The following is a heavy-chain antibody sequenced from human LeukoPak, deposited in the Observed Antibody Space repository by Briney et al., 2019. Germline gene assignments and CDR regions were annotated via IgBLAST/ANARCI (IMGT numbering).Heavy chain of an antibody. D-gene: IGHD3-22*01. J-gene: IGHJ3*02. V-gene: IGHV4-4*02. CDR3: ARGRSYYYDSSGPTGGAFDI. Sequence: PSETLSLTCAVSGGSISSSNWWSWVRQPPGKGLEWIGEIYHSGSTNYNPSLKSRVTISVDKSKNQFSLKLSSVTAADTAVCYCARGRSYYYDSSGPTGGAFDIWGQGTMVTVSS. CDR2: IYHSGST. CDR1: GGSISSSNW.